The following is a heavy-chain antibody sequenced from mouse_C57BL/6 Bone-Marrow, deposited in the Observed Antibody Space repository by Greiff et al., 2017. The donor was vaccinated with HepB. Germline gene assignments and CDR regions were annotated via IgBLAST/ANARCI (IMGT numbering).Heavy chain of an antibody. D-gene: IGHD2-4*01. V-gene: IGHV2-9*01. J-gene: IGHJ4*01. Sequence: VKLQESGPGLVAPSQTLSITCTVSGFSLTSYGVDWVRQPPGKGLEWLGVIWGGGSTNYNSALMSRLSISKDNSKSQVFLKMNSLQTDDTAMYYCAKPVVDYDYYYYAMDYWGQGTSVTVSS. CDR3: AKPVVDYDYYYYAMDY. CDR1: GFSLTSYG. CDR2: IWGGGST.